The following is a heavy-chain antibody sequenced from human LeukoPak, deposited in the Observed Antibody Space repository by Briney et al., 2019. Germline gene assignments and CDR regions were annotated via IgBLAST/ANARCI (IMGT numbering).Heavy chain of an antibody. CDR1: GFTFSSYA. CDR2: ISYDGSNK. CDR3: ARDPRGGYSYLIHYGMDV. J-gene: IGHJ6*02. D-gene: IGHD5-18*01. V-gene: IGHV3-30-3*01. Sequence: PGGSLRLSCAASGFTFSSYAMHWVRQAPGKGLEWVAVISYDGSNKYYADSVKGRFTISRDNSKNTLYLQMNSLRAEDTAVYYCARDPRGGYSYLIHYGMDVWGQGTTVTVSS.